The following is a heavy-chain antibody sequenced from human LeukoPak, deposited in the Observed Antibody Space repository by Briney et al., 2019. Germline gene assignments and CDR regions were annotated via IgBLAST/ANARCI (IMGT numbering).Heavy chain of an antibody. D-gene: IGHD3-16*01. V-gene: IGHV3-48*03. Sequence: SGGSLRLSCAASGFTFSSYAMSWVRQAPGKGLEWVSYISSSGSTIYYADSVKGRFTISRDNAKSSLYLQMNSLRAEDTAVYYCARDSPRMDYPLWGQGTLVTVSS. J-gene: IGHJ4*02. CDR3: ARDSPRMDYPL. CDR2: ISSSGSTI. CDR1: GFTFSSYA.